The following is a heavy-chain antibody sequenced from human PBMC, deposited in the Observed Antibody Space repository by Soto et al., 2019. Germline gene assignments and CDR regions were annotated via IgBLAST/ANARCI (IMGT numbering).Heavy chain of an antibody. CDR1: GFTFSNYW. V-gene: IGHV3-74*01. CDR3: AGGWSFDY. J-gene: IGHJ4*01. CDR2: INSDGSRT. D-gene: IGHD6-19*01. Sequence: GGSLRLSCTASGFTFSNYWMHWVRQAPGKGLVWVSRINSDGSRTNYADSVKGRFTISRDNAKNTLYLQMNSLRAGDTAVYFCAGGWSFDYWGHGTLVTVSS.